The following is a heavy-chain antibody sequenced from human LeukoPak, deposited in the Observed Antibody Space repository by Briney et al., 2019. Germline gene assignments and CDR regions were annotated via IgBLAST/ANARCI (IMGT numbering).Heavy chain of an antibody. J-gene: IGHJ4*02. D-gene: IGHD6-19*01. Sequence: NPSETLSLTCTVSGGSISRYYWSWIRQPPGKGLEWIGYFDNSGSANYNPSLKSRLTISEDTSKNQFALKLTSVTAADTAVYYCARGKYSSGWFLDYWGQGTLVIVSS. CDR1: GGSISRYY. V-gene: IGHV4-59*01. CDR3: ARGKYSSGWFLDY. CDR2: FDNSGSA.